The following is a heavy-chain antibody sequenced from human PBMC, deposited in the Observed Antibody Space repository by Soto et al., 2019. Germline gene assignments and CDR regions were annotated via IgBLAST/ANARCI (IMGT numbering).Heavy chain of an antibody. Sequence: TGGSLRLSCAASGFTFSSYEMNWVRQAPGKGLEWVSYISSSGSTIYYADSVKGRFTISRDNAKNSLYLQMNSLRAEDTAVYYCARAYYDILTGYVYYGMDVWGQGTTVTVSS. J-gene: IGHJ6*02. D-gene: IGHD3-9*01. V-gene: IGHV3-48*03. CDR2: ISSSGSTI. CDR1: GFTFSSYE. CDR3: ARAYYDILTGYVYYGMDV.